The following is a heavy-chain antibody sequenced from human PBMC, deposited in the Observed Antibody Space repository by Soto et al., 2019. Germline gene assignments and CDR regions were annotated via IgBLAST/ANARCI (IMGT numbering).Heavy chain of an antibody. Sequence: QVQLVESGGGVVQPGRSLRLSCAASGFSFSSYGMHWVRQAPGKGLEGVVMISYDGTDDYYADSVKGRFTISRDNSKQAVYLRMNRLRAADTAVYYCAKRESDWHDHFDYWGQGTLVTVSS. CDR3: AKRESDWHDHFDY. CDR1: GFSFSSYG. D-gene: IGHD1-1*01. CDR2: ISYDGTDD. J-gene: IGHJ4*02. V-gene: IGHV3-30*18.